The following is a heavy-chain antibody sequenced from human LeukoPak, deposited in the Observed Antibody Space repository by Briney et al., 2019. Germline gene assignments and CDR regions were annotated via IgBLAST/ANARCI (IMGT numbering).Heavy chain of an antibody. J-gene: IGHJ4*02. CDR2: TYYRSKWYN. V-gene: IGHV6-1*01. Sequence: SQTLSLTCGISGDSVSSDSVIWNWIRQSPSRGLEWLGRTYYRSKWYNDYAESVKSRITINPDTSKNQVSLRLNSVTPEDTAVYYCTKDLHGDYGISYWGQGTLVTVSS. CDR3: TKDLHGDYGISY. CDR1: GDSVSSDSVI. D-gene: IGHD4-17*01.